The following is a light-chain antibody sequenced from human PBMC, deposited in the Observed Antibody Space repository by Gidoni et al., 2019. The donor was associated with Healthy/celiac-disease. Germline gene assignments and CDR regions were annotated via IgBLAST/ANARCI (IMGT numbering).Light chain of an antibody. CDR3: NSRDSSGNHVV. Sequence: SSELTQDPAVSVALGPTVRITCQGDGLRSYYASWYQQKPGPAPVLVIYGKNNRPSGIPDLFSGSSSGNTASLTITGAHAEDEADYYCNSRDSSGNHVVFGGGTKLTVL. CDR1: GLRSYY. V-gene: IGLV3-19*01. J-gene: IGLJ2*01. CDR2: GKN.